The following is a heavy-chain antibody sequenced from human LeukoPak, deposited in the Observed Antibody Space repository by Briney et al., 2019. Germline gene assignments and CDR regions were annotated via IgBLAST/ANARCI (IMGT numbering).Heavy chain of an antibody. CDR3: ARGGQASHYYYYYGMDV. CDR2: IIPIFGTA. J-gene: IGHJ6*04. V-gene: IGHV1-69*06. CDR1: GGTFSSYA. Sequence: SVKVSCEASGGTFSSYAISWVRQAPGQGLEWMGGIIPIFGTANYAQKFQGRVTITADKSTSTAYMELSSLRSEDTAVYYCARGGQASHYYYYYGMDVWGKGTTVTVSS.